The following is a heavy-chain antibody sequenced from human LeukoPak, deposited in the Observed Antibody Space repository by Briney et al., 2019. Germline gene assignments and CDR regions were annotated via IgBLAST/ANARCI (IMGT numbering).Heavy chain of an antibody. V-gene: IGHV3-74*01. J-gene: IGHJ6*04. Sequence: GGSLRLSCAASGFTFSRYWMHWVRQAPGKGLVWVSRINNDGRSTSYADSVKGRFTISRDNAKNTLYLQMNSLRAEDTAVYYCAELGITMIGGVWGKGTTVTISS. CDR2: INNDGRST. CDR3: AELGITMIGGV. D-gene: IGHD3-10*02. CDR1: GFTFSRYW.